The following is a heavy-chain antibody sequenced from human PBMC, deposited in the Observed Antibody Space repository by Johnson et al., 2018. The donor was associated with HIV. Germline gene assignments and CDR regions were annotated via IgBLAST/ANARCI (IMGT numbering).Heavy chain of an antibody. CDR3: AKDGTPVTHCGGDCDRHAFDI. CDR1: GFTFSSYG. Sequence: QVQLVESGGGVVQPGRSLRLSCAASGFTFSSYGMHWVRQAPGKGLEWVAVIWYDGSNKYYADSVKGRFTISRDNSKNTLYLQMNSLRAEDTAVYYCAKDGTPVTHCGGDCDRHAFDIWGQGTMVTVSS. CDR2: IWYDGSNK. J-gene: IGHJ3*02. V-gene: IGHV3-33*06. D-gene: IGHD2-21*01.